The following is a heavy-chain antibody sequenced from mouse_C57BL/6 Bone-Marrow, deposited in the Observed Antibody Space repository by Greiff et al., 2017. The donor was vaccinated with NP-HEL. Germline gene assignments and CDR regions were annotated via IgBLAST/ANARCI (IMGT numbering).Heavy chain of an antibody. V-gene: IGHV5-12*01. D-gene: IGHD1-1*02. CDR2: ISNGGGST. CDR3: ARLGGNPFYYAMDY. CDR1: GFTFSDYY. Sequence: EVHLVESGGGLVQPGGSLKLSCAASGFTFSDYYMYWVRQTPEKRLEWVAYISNGGGSTYYPDTVKGRFTISRDNAKNTLYLQMSRLKSEDTAMYYCARLGGNPFYYAMDYWGQGTSVTVSS. J-gene: IGHJ4*01.